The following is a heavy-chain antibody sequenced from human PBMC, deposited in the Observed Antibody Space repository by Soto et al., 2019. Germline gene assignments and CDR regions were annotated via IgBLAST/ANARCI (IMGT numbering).Heavy chain of an antibody. J-gene: IGHJ5*02. CDR1: GGSISSYY. CDR2: IYYRGST. CDR3: ARDHYDSSGYYFNWFDP. Sequence: SETLSLTCTVSGGSISSYYWSWIRQPPGKGLEWIGYIYYRGSTNYNPSLKSRVTLSVYTSKNQFSLKLSSVTAADTAVYYCARDHYDSSGYYFNWFDPWGQGTLVTVS. D-gene: IGHD3-22*01. V-gene: IGHV4-59*01.